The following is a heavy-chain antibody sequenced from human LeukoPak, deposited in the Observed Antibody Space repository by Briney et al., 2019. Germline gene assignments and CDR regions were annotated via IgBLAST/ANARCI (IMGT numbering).Heavy chain of an antibody. Sequence: PGGSLRLSCAASGFTFSSYSMNWVRQAPGKGLEWVSYISAGSTSIYYADSVRGRFTISRDNAKNSLYLQMNSLRDEDTAVYYCGRTRTLDVWGQGTTVTVSS. CDR3: GRTRTLDV. V-gene: IGHV3-48*02. CDR1: GFTFSSYS. CDR2: ISAGSTSI. J-gene: IGHJ6*02.